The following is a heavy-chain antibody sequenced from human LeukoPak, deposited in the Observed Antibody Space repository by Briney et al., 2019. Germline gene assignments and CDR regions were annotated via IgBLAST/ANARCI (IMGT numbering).Heavy chain of an antibody. Sequence: GGSLRLSCEGSGFSLSAYNMNWVRQAPGKGLEWVANIRPDGSEIYYGDSVKGRFTISRDNAKNSLYLQMNSLRAEDTALYYCAKDGGYYDSSGYYGTVFDYWGQGTLVTVSS. D-gene: IGHD3-22*01. J-gene: IGHJ4*02. CDR2: IRPDGSEI. V-gene: IGHV3-7*03. CDR3: AKDGGYYDSSGYYGTVFDY. CDR1: GFSLSAYN.